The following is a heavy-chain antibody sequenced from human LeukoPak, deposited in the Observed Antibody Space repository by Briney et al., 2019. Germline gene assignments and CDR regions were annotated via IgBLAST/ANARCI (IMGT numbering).Heavy chain of an antibody. CDR2: IYPGDSDT. J-gene: IGHJ4*02. D-gene: IGHD2-15*01. V-gene: IGHV5-51*01. CDR1: GYSFTNYW. CDR3: ARPFSDYSIDY. Sequence: GESLKISCKGSGYSFTNYWIGWVRQMPGKGLEWMGIIYPGDSDTRYGPSFQGQVTISADKSISTAYLQWSSLKASDTAMYYCARPFSDYSIDYWGQGTLVTVSS.